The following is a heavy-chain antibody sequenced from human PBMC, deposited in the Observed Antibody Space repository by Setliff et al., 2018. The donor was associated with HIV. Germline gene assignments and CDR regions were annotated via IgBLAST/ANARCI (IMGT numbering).Heavy chain of an antibody. CDR1: GYTFNNYP. CDR2: INTNTGSP. D-gene: IGHD3-3*01. CDR3: ARDGADYNFRSGSYPFDI. V-gene: IGHV7-4-1*02. J-gene: IGHJ4*02. Sequence: VSCKASGYTFNNYPINWVRQAPGQGLEWMGWINTNTGSPRFARGFTGRFGFSLDTSVTTTFLHISNLKAEDTAIYYCARDGADYNFRSGSYPFDIWGQGTLVTVSS.